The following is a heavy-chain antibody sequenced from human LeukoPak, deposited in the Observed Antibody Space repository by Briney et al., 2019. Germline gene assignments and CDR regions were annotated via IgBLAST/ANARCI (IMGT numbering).Heavy chain of an antibody. CDR2: ISSSSRYI. CDR3: ARDIPRITIFGVVIPGPYGMDV. J-gene: IGHJ6*02. D-gene: IGHD3-3*01. CDR1: GFTFSSYS. V-gene: IGHV3-21*01. Sequence: GGSLRLSCAASGFTFSSYSMNWVRQAPGKGLEWVSSISSSSRYIYYADSVKGRFTISRDNAKNSLYLQMNSLRAEDTAVYYCARDIPRITIFGVVIPGPYGMDVWGQGTTVTVSS.